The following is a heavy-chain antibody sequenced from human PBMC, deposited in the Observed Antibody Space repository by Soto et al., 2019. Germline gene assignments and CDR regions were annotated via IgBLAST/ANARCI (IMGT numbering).Heavy chain of an antibody. CDR3: AGTTSHQWYYMDV. J-gene: IGHJ6*03. CDR2: IYYSGNV. D-gene: IGHD1-7*01. V-gene: IGHV4-39*01. Sequence: SETLSLTCTVSGGSISSSSHYWGWLRQPPGKGLEWIGSIYYSGNVYYNPSLRNRVTISVDTSKRQFSLRLSSVTAADTAVYYCAGTTSHQWYYMDVWGKGTTVTVSS. CDR1: GGSISSSSHY.